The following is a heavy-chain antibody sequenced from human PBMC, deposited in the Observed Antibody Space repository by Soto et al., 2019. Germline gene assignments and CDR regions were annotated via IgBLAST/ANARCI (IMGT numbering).Heavy chain of an antibody. J-gene: IGHJ4*02. CDR3: ARDLGGWTDY. CDR2: INAGKGNT. D-gene: IGHD6-19*01. Sequence: QVQLVQSGAEVKKPGASVKVSCTASGYTFTSYAMQWVRKAPGQRLGWMGWINAGKGNTKYSQKFQGRVTITSDTSASTDYMELSSLRSEDTAVYYCARDLGGWTDYWGQGTLVTVSS. CDR1: GYTFTSYA. V-gene: IGHV1-3*01.